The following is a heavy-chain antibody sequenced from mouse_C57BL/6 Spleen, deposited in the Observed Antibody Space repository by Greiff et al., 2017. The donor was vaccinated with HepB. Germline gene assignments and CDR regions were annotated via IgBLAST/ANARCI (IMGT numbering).Heavy chain of an antibody. CDR3: ARSGGSSAWFAY. J-gene: IGHJ3*01. V-gene: IGHV1-82*01. Sequence: VKLQESGPELVKPGASVKISCKASGYAFSSSWMNWVKQRPGKGLEWIGRIYPGDGDTNYNGKFKGKATLTADKSSSTAYMQLSSLTSEDSAVYFCARSGGSSAWFAYWGQGTLVTVSA. D-gene: IGHD1-1*01. CDR1: GYAFSSSW. CDR2: IYPGDGDT.